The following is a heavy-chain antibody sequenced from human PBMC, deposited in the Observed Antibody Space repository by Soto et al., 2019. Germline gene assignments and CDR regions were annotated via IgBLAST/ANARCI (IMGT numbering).Heavy chain of an antibody. CDR1: GGSFSGYY. CDR3: ARGPPTDYGDDTLGY. Sequence: SETLSLTCAVYGGSFSGYYWSWIRQPPGKGLEWIGEINHSGSTNYNPSLKSRVTISVDTSKNQFSLKLSSVTAADTAVYYCARGPPTDYGDDTLGYWGQGTLVTVSS. CDR2: INHSGST. J-gene: IGHJ4*02. V-gene: IGHV4-34*01. D-gene: IGHD4-17*01.